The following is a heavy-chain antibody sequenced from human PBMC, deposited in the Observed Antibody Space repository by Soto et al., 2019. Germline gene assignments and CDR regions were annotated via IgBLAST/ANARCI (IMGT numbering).Heavy chain of an antibody. J-gene: IGHJ6*02. D-gene: IGHD3-10*01. CDR2: IYYSGST. Sequence: SETLSLTCTVSGGSISSYYWSWIRQPPGKGLEWIGYIYYSGSTNYNPSLKSRVTISVDTSKNQFSLKLSSVTAADTAVYYCARDVGAITMVRGVSYGMDVWGQGTTVTVS. V-gene: IGHV4-59*01. CDR1: GGSISSYY. CDR3: ARDVGAITMVRGVSYGMDV.